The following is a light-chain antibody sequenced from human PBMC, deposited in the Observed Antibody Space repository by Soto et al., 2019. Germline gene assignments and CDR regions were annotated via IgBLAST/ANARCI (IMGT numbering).Light chain of an antibody. CDR1: QNVNNNF. V-gene: IGKV3-20*01. J-gene: IGKJ4*01. CDR2: GVS. CDR3: QQHGASIT. Sequence: VLTQSPRTLSLSPGERATLSCRASQNVNNNFGAWYQQKPGQAPSLLIYGVSDRATRVPDRFSGSGSGTDFTLTISRLEPEDFAVYYCQQHGASITFGGGTRVENK.